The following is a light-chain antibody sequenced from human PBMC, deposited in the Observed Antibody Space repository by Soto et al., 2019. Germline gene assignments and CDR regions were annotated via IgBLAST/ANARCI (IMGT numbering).Light chain of an antibody. CDR3: QVRTNWSIA. CDR1: QSISRY. Sequence: IVLTQSPGTLSLSPGERTTLSCRASQSISRYLAWYQQKPGQGPRLLIYGASTRATGIPARFSGSGSGTEFTLTINSLQSEDFAVYYCQVRTNWSIAFGRGTRLEIK. CDR2: GAS. V-gene: IGKV3-15*01. J-gene: IGKJ5*01.